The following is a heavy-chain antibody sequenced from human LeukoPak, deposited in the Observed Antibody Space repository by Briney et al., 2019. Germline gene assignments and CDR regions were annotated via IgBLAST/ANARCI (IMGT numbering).Heavy chain of an antibody. CDR3: ARKGPDGWLGYCSGGSCKPFDY. CDR1: GGSISSSSYY. Sequence: SETLSLTCTVSGGSISSSSYYWGWIRQPPGKGLEWIGSIYYSGSTYYNPSLKSRVTISVDTSKNQFSLKLSSVTAADTAVYYCARKGPDGWLGYCSGGSCKPFDYWGQGTLVTVSS. CDR2: IYYSGST. V-gene: IGHV4-39*07. D-gene: IGHD2-15*01. J-gene: IGHJ4*02.